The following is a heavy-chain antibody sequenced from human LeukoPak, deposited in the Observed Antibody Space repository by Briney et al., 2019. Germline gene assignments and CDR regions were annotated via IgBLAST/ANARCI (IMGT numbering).Heavy chain of an antibody. V-gene: IGHV3-53*01. CDR2: IYSGGST. Sequence: PGGSLRLSCAASGFTVSSNYMSWVRQDPGKGLEWVSVIYSGGSTYYADSVKGRFTISRDNSKNTLYLQMNSLRAEDTAVYYCARPRYSGNYQGAFDIWGQGTMVTVSS. CDR1: GFTVSSNY. CDR3: ARPRYSGNYQGAFDI. J-gene: IGHJ3*02. D-gene: IGHD1-26*01.